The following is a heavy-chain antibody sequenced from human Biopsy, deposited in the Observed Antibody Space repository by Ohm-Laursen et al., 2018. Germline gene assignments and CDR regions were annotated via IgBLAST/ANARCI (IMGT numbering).Heavy chain of an antibody. CDR3: ARRPYGGTRYWYFDL. V-gene: IGHV4-31*01. CDR1: GGSVSSGGLY. D-gene: IGHD4-23*01. J-gene: IGHJ2*01. Sequence: TLSLTCTVSGGSVSSGGLYWSWIRQHPGKGLEWIRHIYYSGTTYYNPSLKSLVTISVDTSKNQFSLKLNSVTAADTAVYYCARRPYGGTRYWYFDLWGRGTLVTVSS. CDR2: IYYSGTT.